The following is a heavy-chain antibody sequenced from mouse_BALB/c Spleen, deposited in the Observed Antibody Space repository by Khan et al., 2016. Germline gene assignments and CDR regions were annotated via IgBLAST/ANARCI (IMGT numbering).Heavy chain of an antibody. D-gene: IGHD2-14*01. CDR2: IYPGIADT. CDR1: GYTFTSYN. CDR3: TREGNYFDY. Sequence: QVQLQQPGAELVKPGASVKMSCKASGYTFTSYNMHWVMQTLGQGLVCIGAIYPGIADTSYNQKFKGQATSTADKYSPTAFLQLSSMTSDDSAVYYCTREGNYFDYWGQGTTLTVSS. V-gene: IGHV1-12*01. J-gene: IGHJ2*01.